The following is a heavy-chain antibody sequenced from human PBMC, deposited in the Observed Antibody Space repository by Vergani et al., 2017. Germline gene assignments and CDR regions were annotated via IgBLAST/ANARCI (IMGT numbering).Heavy chain of an antibody. CDR2: ISASGAPT. D-gene: IGHD1-20*01. V-gene: IGHV3-23*01. CDR1: GFIFSTYA. CDR3: ARAYGRYDWFDY. J-gene: IGHJ4*01. Sequence: DVQLLQSGGDLVQPGGSLRLPCTASGFIFSTYAMSWVRQAPGKGLEWVSGISASGAPTYYAESVKGRVTISRDNSKNTLYLQMNSLRVEDTAVYYCARAYGRYDWFDYWGQRTLVTVSS.